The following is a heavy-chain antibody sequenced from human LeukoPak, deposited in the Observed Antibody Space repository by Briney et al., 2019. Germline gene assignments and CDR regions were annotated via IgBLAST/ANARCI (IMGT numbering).Heavy chain of an antibody. J-gene: IGHJ4*02. V-gene: IGHV3-48*01. CDR1: GFTFSSYS. Sequence: GGSLRLSCAASGFTFSSYSMNWVRQAPGKGLEWVSYISSSSSTIYYADSVKGRFTISRDNAKNSLYLQMNSLRAEDTAVYYCARDMLAAAGTIDYWGQGNLVTVSS. CDR3: ARDMLAAAGTIDY. CDR2: ISSSSSTI. D-gene: IGHD6-13*01.